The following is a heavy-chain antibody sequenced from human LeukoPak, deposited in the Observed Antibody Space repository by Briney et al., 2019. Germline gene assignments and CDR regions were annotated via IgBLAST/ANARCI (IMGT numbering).Heavy chain of an antibody. CDR1: GGSINTTTYY. V-gene: IGHV4-39*02. Sequence: PSETLSLTCTVYGGSINTTTYYWVWIRQPPGKGLEWIVSSYYTGSTYYNPSLKSRVTISVATSKNHFTLKLGSVTADDTYLYYCANHFLGYCSGGNCYYFDFWGQGTLVTVSS. J-gene: IGHJ4*02. CDR3: ANHFLGYCSGGNCYYFDF. CDR2: SYYTGST. D-gene: IGHD2-15*01.